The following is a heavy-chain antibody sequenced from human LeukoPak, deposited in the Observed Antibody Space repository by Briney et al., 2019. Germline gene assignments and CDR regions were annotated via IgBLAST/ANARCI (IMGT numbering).Heavy chain of an antibody. CDR3: ARHRMMVRGNRYYYMDV. CDR2: IYPGDSDT. V-gene: IGHV5-51*01. Sequence: AGESLKISCKGSGYSFTSYWIGWVRQMPGKGLEWMGIIYPGDSDTRYSPSFQGQVTISADKSISTAYLQWSSLKASDTAMYYCARHRMMVRGNRYYYMDVWGKGTTVTISS. D-gene: IGHD3-10*01. J-gene: IGHJ6*03. CDR1: GYSFTSYW.